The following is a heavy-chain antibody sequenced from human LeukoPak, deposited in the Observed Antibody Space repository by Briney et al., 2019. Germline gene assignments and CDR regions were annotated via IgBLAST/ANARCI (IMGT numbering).Heavy chain of an antibody. CDR3: ARAIYYDSSGYYATPDAFDI. V-gene: IGHV4-30-2*01. Sequence: SQTLSLTCAVSGGSISSGGYSWSWIRQPPGKGLEWIGYIYHSGSTYYNPSLKSRVTISVDRSKNQFSLKLSSVTAADTAVYYCARAIYYDSSGYYATPDAFDIWGQGTMVTVSS. D-gene: IGHD3-22*01. CDR1: GGSISSGGYS. J-gene: IGHJ3*02. CDR2: IYHSGST.